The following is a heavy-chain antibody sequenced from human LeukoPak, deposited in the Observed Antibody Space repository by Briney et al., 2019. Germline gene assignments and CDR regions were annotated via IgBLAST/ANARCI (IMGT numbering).Heavy chain of an antibody. J-gene: IGHJ4*02. CDR3: ARGGLAVDY. V-gene: IGHV4-61*08. CDR2: VYYSGSTSGST. D-gene: IGHD5/OR15-5a*01. CDR1: GGSISSGGYS. Sequence: PSETLSLTCAVSGGSISSGGYSWSWIRQPPGKGLEWIGYVYYSGSTSGSTNYNPSLRSRVTISVDTSKNQFSLKLNSVTAADTAVYYCARGGLAVDYWGQGTLVTVSS.